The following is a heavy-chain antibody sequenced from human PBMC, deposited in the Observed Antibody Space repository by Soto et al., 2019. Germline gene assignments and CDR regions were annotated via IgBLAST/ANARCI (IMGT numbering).Heavy chain of an antibody. D-gene: IGHD6-13*01. Sequence: EVQLVESGGGLVQPGGSLRLSCVDSGFTFSSYWMSWVRQAPVKGLEWVGNIKQEGSEENYAASVKGRFTISRDNAKTSMYLQMKSLTVEDPAVYYCARIAASGRGWDVWGQGATVVVSS. V-gene: IGHV3-7*01. CDR2: IKQEGSEE. CDR1: GFTFSSYW. J-gene: IGHJ6*02. CDR3: ARIAASGRGWDV.